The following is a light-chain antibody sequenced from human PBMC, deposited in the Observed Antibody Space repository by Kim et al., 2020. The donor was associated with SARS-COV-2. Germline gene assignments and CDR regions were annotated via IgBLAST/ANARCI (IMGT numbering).Light chain of an antibody. CDR1: QGISSY. Sequence: ASVGDRVTITCRASQGISSYLAWFQQKPGKAPKLLIHAASTLQSGVPSRFSGSGSGTEFTLTISSLQPEDFATFYCQNLNSFPITFGPGTKVDIK. V-gene: IGKV1-9*01. J-gene: IGKJ3*01. CDR3: QNLNSFPIT. CDR2: AAS.